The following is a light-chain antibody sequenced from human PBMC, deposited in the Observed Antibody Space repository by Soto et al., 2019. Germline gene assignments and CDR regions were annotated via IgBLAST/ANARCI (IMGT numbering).Light chain of an antibody. V-gene: IGKV3-15*01. Sequence: SACKRERATLSCTASERVSRNLAWYQQKPGQAPRLLVYDASTRATGIPDRFSGSGAETEFTLTISSLQSEDYALDYCHQYNNWFSWTFGQ. CDR3: HQYNNWFSWT. J-gene: IGKJ1*01. CDR2: DAS. CDR1: ERVSRN.